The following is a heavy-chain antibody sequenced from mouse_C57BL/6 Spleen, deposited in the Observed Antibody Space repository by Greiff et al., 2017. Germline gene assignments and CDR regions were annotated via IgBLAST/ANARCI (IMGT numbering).Heavy chain of an antibody. D-gene: IGHD1-1*01. V-gene: IGHV1-82*01. CDR3: ARLYYYGSSPYWYFDV. CDR1: GYAFSTSW. Sequence: VQLQQSGPELVKPGASVKISCKASGYAFSTSWMNWVKQRPGKGLEWIGRIYPGDGDTNYNGKFKGKATLTADKSSSTAYMQLSSLTSEDSAVYFCARLYYYGSSPYWYFDVWGTGTTVTVSS. CDR2: IYPGDGDT. J-gene: IGHJ1*03.